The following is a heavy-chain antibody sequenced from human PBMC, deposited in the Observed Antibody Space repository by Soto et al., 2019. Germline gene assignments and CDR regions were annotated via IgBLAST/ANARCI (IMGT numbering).Heavy chain of an antibody. CDR2: ITSSSDTI. V-gene: IGHV3-48*01. CDR3: ARDKRDLRFLEWSYYFDY. CDR1: GFTSSPFH. J-gene: IGHJ4*02. D-gene: IGHD3-3*01. Sequence: GGYLKLSCASSGFTSSPFHNLSVRRAPGRGREGVAYITSSSDTIYYSDSVKGRLTISRDNGKNSLFLQTNSLRAEDTAVYYCARDKRDLRFLEWSYYFDYWGQGT.